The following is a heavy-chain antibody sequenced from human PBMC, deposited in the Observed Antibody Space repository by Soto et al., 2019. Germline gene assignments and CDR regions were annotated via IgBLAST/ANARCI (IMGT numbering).Heavy chain of an antibody. J-gene: IGHJ6*02. D-gene: IGHD1-1*01. CDR3: ARERNMYGMDV. Sequence: ASVKVSCKASGYSFTSYDINWVRQATGQGLEWMGWMNPNSGNTAYAQKFQGRVTMTRNTSISTAYMELSSLRSEDTAVYYCARERNMYGMDVWSQGTTVTVSS. V-gene: IGHV1-8*01. CDR1: GYSFTSYD. CDR2: MNPNSGNT.